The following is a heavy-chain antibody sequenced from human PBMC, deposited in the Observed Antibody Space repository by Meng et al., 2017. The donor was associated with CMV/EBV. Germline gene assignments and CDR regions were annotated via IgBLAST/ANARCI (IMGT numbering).Heavy chain of an antibody. CDR2: IIPILGIA. V-gene: IGHV1-69*10. Sequence: SVKVSCKASGGTFSSYAISWVRQAPGQGLEWMGGIIPILGIANYAQKFQGRVTITADKSTSTAHMELSSLRSEDTAVYYCARGRWLQFGWFDPWGQGTLVTVSS. J-gene: IGHJ5*02. CDR3: ARGRWLQFGWFDP. D-gene: IGHD5-24*01. CDR1: GGTFSSYA.